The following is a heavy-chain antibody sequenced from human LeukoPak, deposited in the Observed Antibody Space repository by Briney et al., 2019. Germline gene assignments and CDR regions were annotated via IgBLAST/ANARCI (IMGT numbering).Heavy chain of an antibody. CDR2: IGTGDDT. D-gene: IGHD2-15*01. CDR3: AREIRETVVTRHYYYGIDV. V-gene: IGHV3-13*01. CDR1: GFTFSTYD. Sequence: GGSLRLPCAASGFTFSTYDMHWVRQVTGKGLEWVSAIGTGDDTYYLGSVKGRFTISRENAKNVLYLQMSSLRAEDTAVYYCAREIRETVVTRHYYYGIDVWGQGTTVTVSS. J-gene: IGHJ6*02.